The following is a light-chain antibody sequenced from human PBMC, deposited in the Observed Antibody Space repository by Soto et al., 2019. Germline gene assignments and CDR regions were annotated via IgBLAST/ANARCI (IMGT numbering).Light chain of an antibody. CDR1: QSISSY. Sequence: HMTQSPSTLSATGGDRGTVTWRASQSISSYLAWYQQKPGKAPKLLIYDASSLENGVPSRFSGSGSGTEFTLTISRLQPDDFAAYYCQQYNDYPWTFAQGTKVDIK. V-gene: IGKV1-5*01. CDR2: DAS. CDR3: QQYNDYPWT. J-gene: IGKJ1*01.